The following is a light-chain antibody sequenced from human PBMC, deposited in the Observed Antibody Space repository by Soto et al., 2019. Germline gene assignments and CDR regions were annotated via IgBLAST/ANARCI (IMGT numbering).Light chain of an antibody. Sequence: QSVLTQSPSASASLGASVKLTCTLSSGHSSYAIAWHQQQPEKGPRYLMKLNSDGSHSKGDGIPDRFSGSSSGAERYLTISSLQSEDEADYYCQTWGTGIWVFGGGTKRTV. CDR1: SGHSSYA. J-gene: IGLJ3*02. CDR3: QTWGTGIWV. CDR2: LNSDGSH. V-gene: IGLV4-69*01.